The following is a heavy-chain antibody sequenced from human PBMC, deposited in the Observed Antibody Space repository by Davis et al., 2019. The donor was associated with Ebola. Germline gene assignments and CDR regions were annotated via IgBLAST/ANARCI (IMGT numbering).Heavy chain of an antibody. CDR3: AKSGLSFGVVKYHYGMDV. CDR1: VITFSNYA. CDR2: ISGSGGST. V-gene: IGHV3-23*01. D-gene: IGHD3-3*01. Sequence: GESLKISCTDSVITFSNYAMTWVRQAPGKGLEWVSAISGSGGSTYYADSVKGRFTISRDNSKKTLYLQMNSLRAGDTAVYYCAKSGLSFGVVKYHYGMDVWGKGTTVTVSS. J-gene: IGHJ6*04.